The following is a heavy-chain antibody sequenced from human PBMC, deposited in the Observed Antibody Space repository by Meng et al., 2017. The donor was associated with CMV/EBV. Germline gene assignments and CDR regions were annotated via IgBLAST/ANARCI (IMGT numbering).Heavy chain of an antibody. J-gene: IGHJ6*02. D-gene: IGHD2-15*01. CDR3: ASGALGYCSGGSCYPPYYGMDV. V-gene: IGHV4-61*01. CDR1: GGSVSSGSYY. Sequence: GSLRLSCTVSGGSVSSGSYYWSWIRQPPGKGLEWIGYIYYSGSTNYNPSLKSRVTISVDTSKNQFSLKLSSVTAADTAVYYCASGALGYCSGGSCYPPYYGMDVWGQGTTVTVSS. CDR2: IYYSGST.